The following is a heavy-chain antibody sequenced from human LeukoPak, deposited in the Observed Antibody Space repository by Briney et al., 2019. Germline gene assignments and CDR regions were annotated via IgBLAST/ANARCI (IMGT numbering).Heavy chain of an antibody. V-gene: IGHV1-18*01. CDR3: AGDRGYYYDSSGYFGPYYFDY. D-gene: IGHD3-22*01. Sequence: ASVKVSCKASGYTFTSYGISWVRQAPGQGLEWMGWISAYNGNTNYAQKLQGRVTMTTDTSTSTAYMELRSLRSDDTAVYYCAGDRGYYYDSSGYFGPYYFDYWGQGTLVTVSS. J-gene: IGHJ4*02. CDR1: GYTFTSYG. CDR2: ISAYNGNT.